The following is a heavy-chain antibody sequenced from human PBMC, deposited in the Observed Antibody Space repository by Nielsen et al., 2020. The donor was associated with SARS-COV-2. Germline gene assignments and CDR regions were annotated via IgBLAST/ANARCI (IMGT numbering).Heavy chain of an antibody. D-gene: IGHD2-2*01. CDR1: GYTFNTYW. CDR3: ARYASEYYYYYYMDV. CDR2: IYPRDSYV. V-gene: IGHV5-10-1*01. J-gene: IGHJ6*03. Sequence: GESLKISCKGSGYTFNTYWIAWVRQIPGKGLGWVGRIYPRDSYVDYSPSFQGHVAISADKSISTAYLQWSSLKASDTAMYYCARYASEYYYYYYMDVWGTGTTVTVPS.